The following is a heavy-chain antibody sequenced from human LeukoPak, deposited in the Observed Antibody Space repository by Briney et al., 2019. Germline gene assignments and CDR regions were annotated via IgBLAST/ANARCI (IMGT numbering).Heavy chain of an antibody. CDR2: ISWNSGSI. CDR1: GFTFDDYA. D-gene: IGHD5-12*01. CDR3: AKDTGYSGYDYYFDY. Sequence: QPGRSLRLSCAASGFTFDDYAMHWVRQAPGKGLEWVSGISWNSGSIGYADSVKGRFTISRDNAKNSLYLQMNSLRAEDTALYYCAKDTGYSGYDYYFDYWGQGTLVTVSS. J-gene: IGHJ4*02. V-gene: IGHV3-9*01.